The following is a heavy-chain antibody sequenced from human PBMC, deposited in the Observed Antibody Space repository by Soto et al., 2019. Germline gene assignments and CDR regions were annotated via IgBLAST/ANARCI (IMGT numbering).Heavy chain of an antibody. CDR3: ASGGRYYYYYGMDV. CDR2: INAGNGNT. CDR1: GYTFTSYA. D-gene: IGHD2-15*01. J-gene: IGHJ6*02. Sequence: SAKVSCKASGYTFTSYAMHWVRQAPGQRLEWMGWINAGNGNTKYSQKFQGRVTITRDTSASTAYMELSSLRSEDTAVYYCASGGRYYYYYGMDVWGQGTTVTVSS. V-gene: IGHV1-3*01.